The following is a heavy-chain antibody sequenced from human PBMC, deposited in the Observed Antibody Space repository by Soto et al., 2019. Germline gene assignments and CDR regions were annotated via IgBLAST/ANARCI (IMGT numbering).Heavy chain of an antibody. J-gene: IGHJ4*02. Sequence: PSETLSLTCTVSGGSISSSSYYWGWIRQPPGKGLEWIGSIYYSGSTYYNPSLKSRVTISVDTSKNQFSLKLSSVTAADTAVYYCARRADYDFRSGTVHSDFDYWGQGTLVTVSS. CDR1: GGSISSSSYY. V-gene: IGHV4-39*01. D-gene: IGHD3-3*01. CDR3: ARRADYDFRSGTVHSDFDY. CDR2: IYYSGST.